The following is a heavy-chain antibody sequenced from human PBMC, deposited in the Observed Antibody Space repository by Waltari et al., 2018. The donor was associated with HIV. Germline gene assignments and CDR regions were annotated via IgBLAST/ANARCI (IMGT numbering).Heavy chain of an antibody. CDR3: ARDIQGDYEDY. Sequence: QVQLQESGPGLVKPSETLSLTCTVSGGSISSYYWSWIRQPPGKGLEWIGYIYYSGSTNYNPSLKSRVTISVDTSKNQFSLKLSSVTAADTAVYYCARDIQGDYEDYWGQGTLVTVSS. D-gene: IGHD4-17*01. CDR2: IYYSGST. V-gene: IGHV4-59*01. CDR1: GGSISSYY. J-gene: IGHJ4*02.